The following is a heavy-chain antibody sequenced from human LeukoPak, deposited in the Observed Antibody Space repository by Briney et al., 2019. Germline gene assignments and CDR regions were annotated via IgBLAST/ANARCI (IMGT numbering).Heavy chain of an antibody. V-gene: IGHV3-23*01. Sequence: GGSLRLSCAASGFTFGSYAMSWLRQAPGKGLEWVSALSGDGAKTFYADSVKGRFTISRDNSKNTMFLQMNSLRAEDTAIYSCARDKRYQFDYWDQGTLVTVSS. J-gene: IGHJ4*02. CDR3: ARDKRYQFDY. D-gene: IGHD5-24*01. CDR2: LSGDGAKT. CDR1: GFTFGSYA.